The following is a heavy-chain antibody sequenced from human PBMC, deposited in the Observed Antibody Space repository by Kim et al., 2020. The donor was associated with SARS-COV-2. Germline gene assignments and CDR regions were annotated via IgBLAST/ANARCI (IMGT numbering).Heavy chain of an antibody. J-gene: IGHJ4*02. CDR2: IIPIFGTA. CDR3: SYSSAFLSGGDY. V-gene: IGHV1-69*13. D-gene: IGHD6-19*01. Sequence: SVKVSCKASGGTFSSYAISWVRQAPGQGLEWMGGIIPIFGTANYAQKFQGRVTITADESTSTAYMELSSLRSEDTAVYYCSYSSAFLSGGDYWGQGTLVTVSS. CDR1: GGTFSSYA.